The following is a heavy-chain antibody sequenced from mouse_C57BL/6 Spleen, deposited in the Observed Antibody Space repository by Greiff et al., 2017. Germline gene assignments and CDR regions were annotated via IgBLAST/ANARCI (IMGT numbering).Heavy chain of an antibody. V-gene: IGHV5-9-1*02. J-gene: IGHJ2*01. CDR1: GFTFSSYA. CDR3: TRDRGTGKGFDY. CDR2: ISSGGDYI. Sequence: EVQLMESGEGLVKPGGSLKLSCAASGFTFSSYAMSWVRQTPEKRLEWVAYISSGGDYIYYADTVKGRFTISRDNARNTLYLQMSSLKSEDTAMYYCTRDRGTGKGFDYWGQGTTLTVSS. D-gene: IGHD4-1*01.